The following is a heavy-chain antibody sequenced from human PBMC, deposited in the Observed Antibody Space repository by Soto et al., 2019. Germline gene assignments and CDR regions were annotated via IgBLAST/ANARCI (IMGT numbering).Heavy chain of an antibody. V-gene: IGHV3-15*01. D-gene: IGHD3-22*01. Sequence: GGSLRLSCAASGFTFSNAWMSWVRQAPGKGLEWVGRIKSKTDGGTTDYAAPVKGRFTISRDDSKNTLYLQMYSLKTEDTAVYYCTTDARIYYYDSSGYYYFDYWGQGTLVTVSS. CDR2: IKSKTDGGTT. J-gene: IGHJ4*02. CDR3: TTDARIYYYDSSGYYYFDY. CDR1: GFTFSNAW.